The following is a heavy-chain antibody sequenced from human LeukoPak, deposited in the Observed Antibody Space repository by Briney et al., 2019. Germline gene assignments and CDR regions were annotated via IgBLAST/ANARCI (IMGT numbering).Heavy chain of an antibody. CDR3: ARGPFPPAATVATNNWFDP. CDR1: GGTFSSYA. J-gene: IGHJ5*02. CDR2: IIPMFGTA. Sequence: ASVTVSCTASGGTFSSYAISWVRQAPGQGLEWMGGIIPMFGTANYAQKFQGRVTITADESANIAYMELSSLRSEDTAVYYCARGPFPPAATVATNNWFDPWGQGTLVTVSS. D-gene: IGHD6-13*01. V-gene: IGHV1-69*13.